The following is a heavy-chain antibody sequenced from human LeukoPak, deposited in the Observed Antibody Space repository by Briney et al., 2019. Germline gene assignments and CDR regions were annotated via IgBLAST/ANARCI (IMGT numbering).Heavy chain of an antibody. CDR2: ISSSSSYI. CDR3: AKAAAYSSSYFDY. J-gene: IGHJ4*02. D-gene: IGHD6-6*01. Sequence: GGSLRLSCAASGFTFSSYSMNWVRQAPGKGLEWVSSISSSSSYIYYADSVKGRFTISRDNAKNSLYLQMNSLRAEDTALYYCAKAAAYSSSYFDYWGQGTLVTVSS. V-gene: IGHV3-21*04. CDR1: GFTFSSYS.